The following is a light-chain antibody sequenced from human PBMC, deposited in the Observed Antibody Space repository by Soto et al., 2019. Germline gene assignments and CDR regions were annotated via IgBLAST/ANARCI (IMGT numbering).Light chain of an antibody. J-gene: IGLJ1*01. CDR2: DVS. Sequence: QSALTQPPSASGSPGQSVTISCTGTSSDVGGYNYVSWYQQYPGKAPKLMIYDVSKRPSGVPDRFSGSKSGNTASLTISGLQAEDEADYYCCSYAASNTFVFGTGTKLTVL. CDR3: CSYAASNTFV. CDR1: SSDVGGYNY. V-gene: IGLV2-8*01.